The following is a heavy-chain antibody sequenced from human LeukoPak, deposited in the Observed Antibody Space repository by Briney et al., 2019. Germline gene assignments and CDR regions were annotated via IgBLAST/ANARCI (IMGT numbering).Heavy chain of an antibody. J-gene: IGHJ4*02. CDR3: ARDRDGYRGFFHY. Sequence: GGSLRLSCAASGFTFSSYSMNWVRQAPGKGLEWVSSISSSSSYIYYADSVKGRFTISRDNAKNSLYLQMNSLRAEDTAVYYCARDRDGYRGFFHYWGQGTLVTVSS. CDR1: GFTFSSYS. V-gene: IGHV3-21*01. D-gene: IGHD5-24*01. CDR2: ISSSSSYI.